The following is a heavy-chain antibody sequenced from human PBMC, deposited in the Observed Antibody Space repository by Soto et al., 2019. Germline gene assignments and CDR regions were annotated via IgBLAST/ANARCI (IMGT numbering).Heavy chain of an antibody. CDR1: GFTFSSYG. Sequence: PGGSLRLSCAASGFTFSSYGMHWVRQAPGKGLEWVAVISYDGSNKYYADSVKGRFTISRDNSKNTLYLQMNSLRAEDTAVYYCAKEGYSYAHCDYWGQRTLVTVSS. D-gene: IGHD5-18*01. V-gene: IGHV3-30*18. CDR3: AKEGYSYAHCDY. J-gene: IGHJ4*02. CDR2: ISYDGSNK.